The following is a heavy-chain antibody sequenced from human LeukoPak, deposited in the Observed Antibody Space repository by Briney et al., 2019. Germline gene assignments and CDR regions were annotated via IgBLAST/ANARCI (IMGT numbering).Heavy chain of an antibody. CDR1: GYTFTGYY. V-gene: IGHV1-46*01. CDR2: LTPNSGDT. CDR3: ARDTRYYYDSSGYYYPLDY. Sequence: VASVKVSCKASGYTFTGYYMHWVRQAPGQALEWMGILTPNSGDTTYAQKFQGRITMTRDTSTSTVYMELSSLRFEDTAVYHCARDTRYYYDSSGYYYPLDYWGQGTLVTVSS. D-gene: IGHD3-22*01. J-gene: IGHJ4*02.